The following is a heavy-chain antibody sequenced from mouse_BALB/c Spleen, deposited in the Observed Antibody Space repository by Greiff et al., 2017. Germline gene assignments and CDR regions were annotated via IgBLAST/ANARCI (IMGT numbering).Heavy chain of an antibody. CDR1: GDSITSGY. J-gene: IGHJ1*01. CDR3: ARDASGIYYGNWYVDV. CDR2: ISYSGST. Sequence: VQLKESGPSLVKPSQTLSLTCSVTGDSITSGYWNWIRKFPGNKLEYMGYISYSGSTYYNPSLKSRISITRDTSKNQYYLQLNSVTTEDTATYYWARDASGIYYGNWYVDVWGAGTTVTVSA. D-gene: IGHD2-1*01. V-gene: IGHV3-8*02.